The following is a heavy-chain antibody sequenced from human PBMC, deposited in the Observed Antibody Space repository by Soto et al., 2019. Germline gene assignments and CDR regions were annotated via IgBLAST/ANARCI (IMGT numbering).Heavy chain of an antibody. Sequence: ASVKVSCKASGGTFSSYAIIWVRQAPGQGLEWMGGIIPIFGTANYAQKFQGRVTITADESTSTAYMELSSLRSEDTAVYYCARAGKGSSESPSIPTYYYYGMDVWGQGTTVTVSS. J-gene: IGHJ6*02. D-gene: IGHD6-13*01. CDR2: IIPIFGTA. CDR3: ARAGKGSSESPSIPTYYYYGMDV. CDR1: GGTFSSYA. V-gene: IGHV1-69*13.